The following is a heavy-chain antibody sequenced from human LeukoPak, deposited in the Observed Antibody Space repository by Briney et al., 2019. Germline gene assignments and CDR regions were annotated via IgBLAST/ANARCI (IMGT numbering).Heavy chain of an antibody. J-gene: IGHJ4*02. CDR3: ARVQTTYDYVWGSYRYFPVYFDY. CDR1: GYSFTSYW. Sequence: GESLKISCKGSGYSFTSYWIGWVHQMPGKGLEWMGIIYPGDSDTRYSPSFQGQVTISADKSISTAYLQWSSLKASDTAMYYCARVQTTYDYVWGSYRYFPVYFDYWGQGTLVTVSS. V-gene: IGHV5-51*07. CDR2: IYPGDSDT. D-gene: IGHD3-16*02.